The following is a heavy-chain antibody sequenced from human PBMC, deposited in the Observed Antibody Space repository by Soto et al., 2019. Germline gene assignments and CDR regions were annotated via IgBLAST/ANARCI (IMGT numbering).Heavy chain of an antibody. D-gene: IGHD2-15*01. CDR1: GGSISSGVYY. CDR2: IYYSGST. V-gene: IGHV4-31*03. J-gene: IGHJ4*02. Sequence: SETLSLTCTVSGGSISSGVYYWSWIRQHPGKGLEWIGYIYYSGSTYYNPSLKSRVTISVDTSKNQFSLKLSSVTAADTAVYYCARDAAAATGYFDYWGQGTLVTVS. CDR3: ARDAAAATGYFDY.